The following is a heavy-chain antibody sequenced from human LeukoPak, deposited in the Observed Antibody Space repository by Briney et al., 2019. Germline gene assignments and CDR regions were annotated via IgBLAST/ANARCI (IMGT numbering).Heavy chain of an antibody. V-gene: IGHV4-34*01. CDR2: INHSGST. CDR1: GGSFSGYY. D-gene: IGHD7-27*01. Sequence: SETLSLTCAVHGGSFSGYYWSWIRQPPGKGLEWIGEINHSGSTNYNPSLKSRVTISVDTSKNQFSLKLSSVTAADTAVYYCARANWGSYYYYYYMDVWGKGTTVTVSS. CDR3: ARANWGSYYYYYYMDV. J-gene: IGHJ6*03.